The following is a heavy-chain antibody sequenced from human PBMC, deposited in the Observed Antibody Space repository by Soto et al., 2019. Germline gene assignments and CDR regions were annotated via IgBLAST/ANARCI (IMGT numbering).Heavy chain of an antibody. CDR3: AREFISARLPFDS. CDR2: ITSSSSYI. CDR1: GFPFSSYN. Sequence: GSLRLSCTTSGFPFSSYNMNWVRQAPGKGLEWVSSITSSSSYIFYADSVKGRFTIPRDNAKNSLYLEMNSLRAEDTAVYYCAREFISARLPFDSWGQGTLVTVSS. V-gene: IGHV3-21*01. J-gene: IGHJ4*02. D-gene: IGHD6-6*01.